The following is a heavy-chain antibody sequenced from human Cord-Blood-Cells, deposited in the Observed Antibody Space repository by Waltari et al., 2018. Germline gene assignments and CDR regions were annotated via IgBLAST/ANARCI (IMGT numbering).Heavy chain of an antibody. CDR2: ISVSGGST. D-gene: IGHD3-16*01. V-gene: IGHV3-23*04. CDR3: AKDTSFTFGGVTRPPFDY. J-gene: IGHJ4*02. CDR1: GFTFSSYA. Sequence: EVQLVESGGGLVQPGGSLRLSCAASGFTFSSYAMSWVRHAPGKGVEWVSAISVSGGSTYYADSVKGRFTISRDNSKNTLYLQMNSLRAEDTAVYYCAKDTSFTFGGVTRPPFDYWGQGTLVTVSS.